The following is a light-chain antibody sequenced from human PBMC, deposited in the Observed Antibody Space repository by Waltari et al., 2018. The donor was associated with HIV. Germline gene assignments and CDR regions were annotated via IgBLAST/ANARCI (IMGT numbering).Light chain of an antibody. CDR3: CSYAGSDVV. J-gene: IGLJ2*01. CDR2: EVT. V-gene: IGLV2-8*01. Sequence: QSVLTQPPSASGSPGQSVTIPCTGTSSDVGVYNYISWYQQHPGKAPKLMIFEVTKRPSGVPDRFSGSKSGNTASLTVSGLQAEDEAVYYCCSYAGSDVVFGGGTKLTVL. CDR1: SSDVGVYNY.